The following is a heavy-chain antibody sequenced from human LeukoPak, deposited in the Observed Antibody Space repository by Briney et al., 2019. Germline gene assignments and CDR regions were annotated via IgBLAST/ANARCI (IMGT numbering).Heavy chain of an antibody. V-gene: IGHV3-33*05. Sequence: PGGSLRLSCAASGFPFSSYGMHWVRQAPGKGLEWVARLVYDERSDYANSVKGRFTISRDNSENTLSLQMNSLRAEDTAVYYCVRDWRSFYLDFWGQGTPVVVSS. J-gene: IGHJ4*02. CDR3: VRDWRSFYLDF. D-gene: IGHD3-3*01. CDR2: LVYDERSD. CDR1: GFPFSSYG.